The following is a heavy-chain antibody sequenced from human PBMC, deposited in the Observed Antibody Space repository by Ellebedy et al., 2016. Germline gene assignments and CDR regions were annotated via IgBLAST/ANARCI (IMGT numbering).Heavy chain of an antibody. CDR3: ARGLYFDSSGYYYWFDP. CDR2: VYHTGST. D-gene: IGHD3-22*01. J-gene: IGHJ5*01. CDR1: GGSLINGGAY. V-gene: IGHV4-61*03. Sequence: SETLSLTXTVSGGSLINGGAYWTWIRQPPGRGLEWIGYVYHTGSTKLNPSLKSRVTMSVDTSKNHFSLKLNSVNAADTAVYYCARGLYFDSSGYYYWFDPWGQGTLVTVSS.